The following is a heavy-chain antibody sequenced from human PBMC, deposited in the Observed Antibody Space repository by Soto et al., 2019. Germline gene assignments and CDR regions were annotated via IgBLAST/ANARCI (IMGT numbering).Heavy chain of an antibody. V-gene: IGHV1-8*01. CDR3: ARDPPYYYGSGSYYNDPYYYYGMDV. CDR2: MNPNSGNT. CDR1: GYTFTSYD. J-gene: IGHJ6*02. D-gene: IGHD3-10*01. Sequence: QVQLVQSGAEVKKPGASVKVSCKASGYTFTSYDINWVRQATGQGLEWMGWMNPNSGNTGYAQKFQGRVTMTRNTSISTAYMELSRLRSEDTAVYYCARDPPYYYGSGSYYNDPYYYYGMDVWGQGTTVTVSS.